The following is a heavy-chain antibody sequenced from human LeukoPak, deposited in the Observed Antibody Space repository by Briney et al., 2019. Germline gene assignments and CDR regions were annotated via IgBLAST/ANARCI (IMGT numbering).Heavy chain of an antibody. V-gene: IGHV4-39*07. D-gene: IGHD3-22*01. CDR3: ARDYDSSGYYYVVFDY. Sequence: SETLSLTCTVSGGSISSSSYYWGWIRQPPGKGLEWIGSIYYSGSTYYNPSLKSRVTISVDTSKNQFSLKLSSVTAADTAVYYCARDYDSSGYYYVVFDYWGQGTLVTVSS. CDR2: IYYSGST. J-gene: IGHJ4*02. CDR1: GGSISSSSYY.